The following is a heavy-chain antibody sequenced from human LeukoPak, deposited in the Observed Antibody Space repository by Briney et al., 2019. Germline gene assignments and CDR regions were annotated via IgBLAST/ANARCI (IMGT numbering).Heavy chain of an antibody. CDR2: IYHSGST. D-gene: IGHD3-16*01. CDR1: GGSISGSNW. J-gene: IGHJ5*02. V-gene: IGHV4-4*02. CDR3: ARRGPQYYDSVWGGPTWYDP. Sequence: ESGPTLVKPSGTLSLTCAVSGGSISGSNWWSWVRQPPEKGLEWIGEIYHSGSTNYNPSLKSRVTISVDKSKNQFSLNLSSVTAADTAVYYCARRGPQYYDSVWGGPTWYDPWGQGTLVTVSS.